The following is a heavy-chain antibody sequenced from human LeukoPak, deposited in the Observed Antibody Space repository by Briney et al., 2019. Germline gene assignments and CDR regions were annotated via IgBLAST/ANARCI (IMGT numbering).Heavy chain of an antibody. CDR3: ARWGIAVAGTYSLDY. CDR1: GFTFSSYA. Sequence: GGSLRLSCAASGFTFSSYAMHWVRQAPGKGLEWVAVISYDGSNKYYADSVQGRFTISRDNSKNTLYLQMNSLRAEDTAVYYCARWGIAVAGTYSLDYWGQGTLVTVSS. D-gene: IGHD6-19*01. J-gene: IGHJ4*02. V-gene: IGHV3-30-3*01. CDR2: ISYDGSNK.